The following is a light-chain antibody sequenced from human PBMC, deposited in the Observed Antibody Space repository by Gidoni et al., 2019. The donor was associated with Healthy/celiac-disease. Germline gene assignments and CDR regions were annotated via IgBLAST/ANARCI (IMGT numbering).Light chain of an antibody. V-gene: IGKV1-8*01. CDR2: AAS. CDR1: QGISSY. CDR3: QQYYSDPPLT. Sequence: AIRMTQSPSSFSSSTGDRVTITCRASQGISSYLAWYQQKPGKAPKLLIYAASTLQSGVPSRFSGSGSGTDFTLTISCLQSEDFATYYCQQYYSDPPLTFXGXTKVEIK. J-gene: IGKJ4*01.